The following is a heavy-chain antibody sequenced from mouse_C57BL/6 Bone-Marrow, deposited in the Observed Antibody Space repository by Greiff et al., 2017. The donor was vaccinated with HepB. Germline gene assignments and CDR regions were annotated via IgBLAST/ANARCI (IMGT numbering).Heavy chain of an antibody. V-gene: IGHV14-3*01. Sequence: EVNLVESVAELVRPGASVKLSCTASGFNIKNTYMHWVKQRPEQGLEWIGRIDPANGNTKYAPKFQGKATITADTSSNKAYLQLSSLTSEDTAIYYCATYYDYDLYYAMDYWGQGTSVTVSS. D-gene: IGHD2-4*01. CDR2: IDPANGNT. CDR3: ATYYDYDLYYAMDY. J-gene: IGHJ4*01. CDR1: GFNIKNTY.